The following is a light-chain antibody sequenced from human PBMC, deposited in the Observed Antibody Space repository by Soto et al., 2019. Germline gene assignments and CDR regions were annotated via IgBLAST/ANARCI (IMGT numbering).Light chain of an antibody. J-gene: IGKJ5*01. V-gene: IGKV3-11*01. Sequence: EIVLTQSTATLSLSPGERATLSCRASQSVGSYLAWFQVKPGQAPRLLIYDASDRATGVPARFSGSGSGTDFTLTIRSLEPEDFALYFCQQRGDWPPAITFGQGTRLEIK. CDR2: DAS. CDR3: QQRGDWPPAIT. CDR1: QSVGSY.